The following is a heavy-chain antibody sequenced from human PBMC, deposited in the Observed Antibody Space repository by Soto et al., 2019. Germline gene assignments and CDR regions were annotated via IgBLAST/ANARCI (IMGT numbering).Heavy chain of an antibody. Sequence: VGTLRLSCAASGFIFEDFGMSWVRQAPGKGLEWISSISGSGFKKYYADSVKGRFTISRDNSKSTVYLELNNLSAEDTAVYHCAKNQGVELVPLATVDWFDPWGQGSVVTVSS. D-gene: IGHD1-26*01. CDR1: GFIFEDFG. CDR3: AKNQGVELVPLATVDWFDP. J-gene: IGHJ5*02. CDR2: ISGSGFKK. V-gene: IGHV3-23*01.